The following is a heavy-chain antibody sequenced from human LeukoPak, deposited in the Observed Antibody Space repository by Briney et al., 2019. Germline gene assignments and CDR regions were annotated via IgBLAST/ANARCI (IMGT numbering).Heavy chain of an antibody. CDR2: IWNDGSNT. Sequence: GGSLRLSCAASGFTFSSYGMHWVRQAPGKGLEWVAIIWNDGSNTYYGDSVKGRFTISRDNSKNTLYLQLNSLRAEDTAVYYCARETGLRTFDYWGQGTLVTVSS. CDR1: GFTFSSYG. V-gene: IGHV3-33*01. D-gene: IGHD4-17*01. CDR3: ARETGLRTFDY. J-gene: IGHJ4*02.